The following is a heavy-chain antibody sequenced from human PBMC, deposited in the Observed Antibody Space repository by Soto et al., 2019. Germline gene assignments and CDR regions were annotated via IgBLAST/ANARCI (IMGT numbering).Heavy chain of an antibody. Sequence: GASVKVSCKASGYTFTSYYVHWVRQAPGQGLEWMGIINPSGGSTSYAQKFQGRVTMTRDTSTSTVYMELSSLRSEDTAVYYCARGALEDTAMVTSFYYYYYGMDVWGQGTTVTVSS. V-gene: IGHV1-46*01. CDR2: INPSGGST. J-gene: IGHJ6*02. CDR1: GYTFTSYY. CDR3: ARGALEDTAMVTSFYYYYYGMDV. D-gene: IGHD5-18*01.